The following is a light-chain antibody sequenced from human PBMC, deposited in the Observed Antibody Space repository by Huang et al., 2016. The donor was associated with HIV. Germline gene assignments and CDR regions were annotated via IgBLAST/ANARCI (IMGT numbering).Light chain of an antibody. J-gene: IGKJ1*01. Sequence: ENLMTQSPSTLSVSPGESATLSCRASQSVFKNLAWYQQKPGQAPKRLIYGSSTRAAGIPARFSGSGSGTDFTLTISSLQSEDFAGYYCQQYNTSPRTFGQGTKVEV. V-gene: IGKV3-15*01. CDR3: QQYNTSPRT. CDR1: QSVFKN. CDR2: GSS.